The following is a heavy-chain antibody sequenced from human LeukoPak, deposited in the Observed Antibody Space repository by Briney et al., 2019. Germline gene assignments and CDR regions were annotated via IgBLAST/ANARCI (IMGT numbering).Heavy chain of an antibody. CDR2: IYYSGST. CDR1: GGSTSSYY. J-gene: IGHJ3*02. V-gene: IGHV4-59*01. Sequence: SETLSLTCTVSGGSTSSYYWSWIRQPPGKGLEWIGYIYYSGSTNYNPSLKSRVTISVDTSKNQFSLKLSSVTAADTAVYYCARDPSGSYSRAFDIWGQGTMVTVSS. D-gene: IGHD1-26*01. CDR3: ARDPSGSYSRAFDI.